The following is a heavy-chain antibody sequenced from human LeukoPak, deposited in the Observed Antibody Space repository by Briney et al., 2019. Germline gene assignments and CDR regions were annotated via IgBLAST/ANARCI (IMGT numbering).Heavy chain of an antibody. D-gene: IGHD2-2*01. Sequence: GSLRLSCAASGFTFSSYGMHWVRQAPGKGLEWVAVIWYDGSNKYYADSVKGRFTISRDNSKNTLYLQMNSLRAEDTAVYYCARGPDIVVVPAHSDGWFDPGAREPWSPSPQ. CDR1: GFTFSSYG. CDR2: IWYDGSNK. V-gene: IGHV3-33*01. J-gene: IGHJ5*02. CDR3: ARGPDIVVVPAHSDGWFDP.